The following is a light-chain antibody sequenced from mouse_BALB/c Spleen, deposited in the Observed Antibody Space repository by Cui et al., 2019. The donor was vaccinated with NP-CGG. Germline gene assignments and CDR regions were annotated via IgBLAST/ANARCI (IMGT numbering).Light chain of an antibody. Sequence: QPLVSQTSAPTTSPGETVTLTCRSSTGTVTTNNYANWVQEKPDHLFTGLIGGTNNRAPGVPARFSGSLIGDKAALTITGAQTEDEAIYFCALWYSNHWVFGGGTKLTVL. CDR2: GTN. CDR3: ALWYSNHWV. J-gene: IGLJ1*01. V-gene: IGLV1*01. CDR1: TGTVTTNNY.